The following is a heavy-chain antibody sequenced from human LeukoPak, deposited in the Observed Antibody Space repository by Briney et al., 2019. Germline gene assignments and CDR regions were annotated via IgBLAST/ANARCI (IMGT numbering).Heavy chain of an antibody. V-gene: IGHV4-4*07. CDR3: VRESKTYDESGYYHDY. Sequence: KPSQTLSPTCSVSGGSIRNYFRSWIWQPAGKGLWWVGHIYTSGSNDYNPSLRSRVTMSVDTSRNQFSLKLTSVTAADTAVYYCVRESKTYDESGYYHDYWGQGTLVTVSS. CDR2: IYTSGSN. D-gene: IGHD3-22*01. CDR1: GGSIRNYF. J-gene: IGHJ4*02.